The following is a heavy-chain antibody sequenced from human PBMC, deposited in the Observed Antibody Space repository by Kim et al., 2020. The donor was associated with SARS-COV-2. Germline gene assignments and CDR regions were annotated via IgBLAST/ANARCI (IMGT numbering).Heavy chain of an antibody. D-gene: IGHD6-6*01. CDR1: GFTFSNAW. V-gene: IGHV3-15*01. CDR2: IKSKTDGGTT. CDR3: TTHRGSSDPHSYYYYGMDV. Sequence: GGSLRLSCAASGFTFSNAWMSWVRQAPGKGLEWVGRIKSKTDGGTTDYAAPVKGRFTISRDDSKNTLYLQMNSLKTEDTAVYYCTTHRGSSDPHSYYYYGMDVWGQGTTVTVSS. J-gene: IGHJ6*02.